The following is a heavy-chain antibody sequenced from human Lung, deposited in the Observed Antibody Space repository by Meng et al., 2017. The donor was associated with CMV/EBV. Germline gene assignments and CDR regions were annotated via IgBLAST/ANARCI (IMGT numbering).Heavy chain of an antibody. CDR3: ARDLGYCSSTSCYYYYGMDV. CDR1: GGXISSYY. D-gene: IGHD2-2*01. Sequence: LXXTVSGGXISSYYWSWIRQPPGKGLEWIGYIYYSGSTNYNPSLKSRVTISVDTSKNQFSLKLSSVTAADTAVYYCARDLGYCSSTSCYYYYGMDVWXQGTXVTVAS. J-gene: IGHJ6*02. CDR2: IYYSGST. V-gene: IGHV4-59*01.